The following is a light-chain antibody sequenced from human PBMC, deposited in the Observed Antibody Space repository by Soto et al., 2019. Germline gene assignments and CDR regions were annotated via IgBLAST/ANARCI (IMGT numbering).Light chain of an antibody. V-gene: IGLV2-14*01. J-gene: IGLJ1*01. CDR2: EVS. Sequence: QSALSQPASVSGSPGQSITISCTGTSSDVGGYDYVSWYQHHPGKAPRLMIYEVSNRPSGVSNRFSGSKSGNTASLAISGLQPEDEADYYCSSYASSSTRLFGTGTKLTVL. CDR3: SSYASSSTRL. CDR1: SSDVGGYDY.